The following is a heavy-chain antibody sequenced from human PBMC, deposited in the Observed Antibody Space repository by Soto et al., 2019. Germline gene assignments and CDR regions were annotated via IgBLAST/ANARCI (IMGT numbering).Heavy chain of an antibody. CDR1: GGSFSGYY. J-gene: IGHJ4*02. CDR3: ASKLARAAHRTFFY. Sequence: SETLSLTCAVYGGSFSGYYWSWIRQPPGKGLEWIGEINHSGSTNYNPSLKSRVTISVDTSKNQFSLKLSSVTAADTAVYYCASKLARAAHRTFFYWGQGTLVTVSS. V-gene: IGHV4-34*01. D-gene: IGHD6-13*01. CDR2: INHSGST.